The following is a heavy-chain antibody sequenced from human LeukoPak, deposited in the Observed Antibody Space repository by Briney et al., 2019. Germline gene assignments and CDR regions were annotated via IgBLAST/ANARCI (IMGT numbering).Heavy chain of an antibody. V-gene: IGHV4-39*01. J-gene: IGHJ4*02. CDR1: GVSTTNGIYY. CDR3: ARHAEYNSGWHFYLDH. Sequence: SEILSLTCTVSGVSTTNGIYYWAWIRQPPGKGLEWVGSVHNVGSTYYNLSLRSRVTMSIDTSKNQFSLRLNSVTAADTAVYYCARHAEYNSGWHFYLDHWGQGILVTVSS. CDR2: VHNVGST. D-gene: IGHD6-19*01.